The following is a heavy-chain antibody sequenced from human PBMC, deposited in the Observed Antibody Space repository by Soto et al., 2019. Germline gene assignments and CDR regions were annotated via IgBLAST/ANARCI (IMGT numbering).Heavy chain of an antibody. J-gene: IGHJ4*02. CDR1: GASITYGVYS. Sequence: SETLSLTCTVSGASITYGVYSWSWIRQTPGKGLEWIGYINHLETTFYNPSFESRLTLSIDRTKNQFSLSLKSVTAADRAVYYCARGGGYDHFELWGQGIPVTV. CDR2: INHLETT. CDR3: ARGGGYDHFEL. D-gene: IGHD5-12*01. V-gene: IGHV4-30-2*01.